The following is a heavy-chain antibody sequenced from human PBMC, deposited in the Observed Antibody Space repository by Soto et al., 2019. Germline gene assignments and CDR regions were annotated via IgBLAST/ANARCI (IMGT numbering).Heavy chain of an antibody. CDR2: IWYDGSNK. Sequence: CLSVSCAAPGFTFGSYSMHCVRHAPGKGLEWVAVIWYDGSNKYYADSVKGRFTISRDNSKNTLYLQMNSLRAEDTAVYYCARTPLRYYDSWSGPYYIHYWRPGTLVT. V-gene: IGHV3-33*01. CDR3: ARTPLRYYDSWSGPYYIHY. J-gene: IGHJ4*02. D-gene: IGHD3-3*01. CDR1: GFTFGSYS.